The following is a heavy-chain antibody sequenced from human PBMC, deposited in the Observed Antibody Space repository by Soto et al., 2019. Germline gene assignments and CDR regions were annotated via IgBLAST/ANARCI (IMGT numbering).Heavy chain of an antibody. CDR1: GFTFSSYA. V-gene: IGHV3-23*01. CDR2: ISGSGGST. J-gene: IGHJ4*02. Sequence: GGSLGLSCAASGFTFSSYAMSWGRQAPGKGLEWVSAISGSGGSTYYADSVNGRFTISRDNSKSTLYLQMNSLRAEDTAVYYCAKDIRWIMITFGGVPIPSNRLDYWGQGTLVTVSS. D-gene: IGHD3-16*01. CDR3: AKDIRWIMITFGGVPIPSNRLDY.